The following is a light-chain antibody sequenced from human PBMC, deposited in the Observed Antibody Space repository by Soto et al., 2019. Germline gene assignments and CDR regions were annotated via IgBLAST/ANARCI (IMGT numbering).Light chain of an antibody. CDR1: SSDVGGYNY. Sequence: QSALTQPRSVSGSPGQSVTISCTGASSDVGGYNYVSWYQQHPGKAPKLMIYDVSQRPSGVPDRFSGSKSGNTASLTISGLQAEDEADYYCCSYAGSYTFDVVFGGGTQLTVL. CDR3: CSYAGSYTFDVV. V-gene: IGLV2-11*01. CDR2: DVS. J-gene: IGLJ2*01.